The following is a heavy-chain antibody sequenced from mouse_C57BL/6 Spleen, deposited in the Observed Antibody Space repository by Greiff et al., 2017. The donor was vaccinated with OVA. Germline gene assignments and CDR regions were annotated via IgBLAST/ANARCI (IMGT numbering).Heavy chain of an antibody. D-gene: IGHD1-1*01. V-gene: IGHV1-9*01. CDR2: ILPGSGST. Sequence: QVQLQQSGAELMKPGASVKLSCKATGYTFTGYWIEWVKQRPGHGLEWIGEILPGSGSTNYNEKFKGKATFTADTSSNTAYMQLSSLTTEDSAIYYCARSDYYGSSHPYYFDYWGQGTTLTVSS. CDR3: ARSDYYGSSHPYYFDY. CDR1: GYTFTGYW. J-gene: IGHJ2*01.